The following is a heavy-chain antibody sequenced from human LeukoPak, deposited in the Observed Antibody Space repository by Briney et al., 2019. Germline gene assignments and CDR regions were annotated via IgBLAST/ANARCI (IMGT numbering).Heavy chain of an antibody. CDR1: GFTFSSYA. CDR3: AKGLGYCSGGSCYSPLYYYMDV. D-gene: IGHD2-15*01. J-gene: IGHJ6*03. Sequence: GGSLRLSCAASGFTFSSYAMSWVRQAPGKGLEWVSAISGSGGSTYYADSVKGRFTISRDNSKNTLYLQMNSLRAEDTAVYYCAKGLGYCSGGSCYSPLYYYMDVWGKGTTVAVSS. CDR2: ISGSGGST. V-gene: IGHV3-23*01.